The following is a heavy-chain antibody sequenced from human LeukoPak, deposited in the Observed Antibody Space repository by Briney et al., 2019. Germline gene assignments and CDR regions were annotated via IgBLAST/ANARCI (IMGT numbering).Heavy chain of an antibody. D-gene: IGHD2-15*01. CDR3: AKDRDIVVVVAAHFDY. Sequence: PGGSLRLSCAASGFTFSSYGMHWVRQAPGKGLEWVAVISYDGSNKYYADSVKGRFTISRDNSKNTLYLQMNSLRAEDTAVYYCAKDRDIVVVVAAHFDYWGQGTLVTVSS. V-gene: IGHV3-30*18. J-gene: IGHJ4*01. CDR2: ISYDGSNK. CDR1: GFTFSSYG.